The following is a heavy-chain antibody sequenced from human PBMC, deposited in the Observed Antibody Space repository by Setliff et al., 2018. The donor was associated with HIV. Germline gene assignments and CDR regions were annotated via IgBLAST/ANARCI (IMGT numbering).Heavy chain of an antibody. Sequence: GGSLRLSCAASGFTFSSYWMSWVRQAPGKGLERVANIKQDGSEKYYVDSVKDRFTISRDNSKNTLYLQMNSLRVEDTAVYYCAREISFGLAPDDYGGNSGFEYFDYWGQGTLVTVSS. CDR1: GFTFSSYW. D-gene: IGHD4-17*01. CDR3: AREISFGLAPDDYGGNSGFEYFDY. CDR2: IKQDGSEK. J-gene: IGHJ4*02. V-gene: IGHV3-7*01.